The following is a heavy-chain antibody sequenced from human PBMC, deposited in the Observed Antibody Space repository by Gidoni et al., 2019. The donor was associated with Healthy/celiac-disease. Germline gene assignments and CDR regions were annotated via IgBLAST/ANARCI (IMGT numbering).Heavy chain of an antibody. CDR3: AKDRLAAAGHNWFDP. Sequence: QVQLVASGGGVVEPGRSLSLSCAASGFTFSTYGMHWVRQAPGKGLEWVAVISYDGSNKYYADSVKGRFTISRDNSKNTLYLQMNSLRAEDTAVYYCAKDRLAAAGHNWFDPWGQGTLVTVSS. V-gene: IGHV3-30*18. CDR2: ISYDGSNK. CDR1: GFTFSTYG. J-gene: IGHJ5*02. D-gene: IGHD6-13*01.